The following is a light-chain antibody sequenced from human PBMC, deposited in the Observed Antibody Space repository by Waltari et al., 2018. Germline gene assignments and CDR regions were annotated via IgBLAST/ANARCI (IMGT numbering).Light chain of an antibody. CDR2: KDS. CDR3: EPGISSGNGV. J-gene: IGLJ2*01. CDR1: ALPKQY. V-gene: IGLV3-25*03. Sequence: SHLTQPPSVSASRGQTARITCPVDALPKQYAYWYQQTPGQAPVLVIYKDSESPSEIPERFSGSSSGKTVTLTISGALAEDEADYYCEPGISSGNGVFGGGTRLTVL.